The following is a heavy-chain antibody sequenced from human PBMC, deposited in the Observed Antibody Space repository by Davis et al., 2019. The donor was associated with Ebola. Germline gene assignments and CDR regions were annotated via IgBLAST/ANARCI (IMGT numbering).Heavy chain of an antibody. V-gene: IGHV3-53*01. CDR2: IYRDGRT. D-gene: IGHD3-10*01. J-gene: IGHJ4*02. Sequence: GESLKISCAASGFIVSDKYMSWVRQAPGKGLEWVSVIYRDGRTYYADSVKGRFTISRDNSKNTLYLQMNSLRAEDTAVYYCAKGSTMVRGNIDYWGQGTLVTVSS. CDR3: AKGSTMVRGNIDY. CDR1: GFIVSDKY.